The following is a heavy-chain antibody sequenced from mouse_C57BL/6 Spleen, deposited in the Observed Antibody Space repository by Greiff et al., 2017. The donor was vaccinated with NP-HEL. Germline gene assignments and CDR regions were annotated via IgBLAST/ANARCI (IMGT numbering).Heavy chain of an antibody. CDR2: IYPRSGNT. Sequence: VQLQESGAELARPGASVKLSCKASGYTFTSYGISWVKQRTGQGLEWIGEIYPRSGNTYYNEKFKGKATLTADKSSSTAYMELRSLTSEDSAVYFCARASSGYYAMDYWGQGTSVTVSS. CDR1: GYTFTSYG. D-gene: IGHD3-2*02. J-gene: IGHJ4*01. CDR3: ARASSGYYAMDY. V-gene: IGHV1-81*01.